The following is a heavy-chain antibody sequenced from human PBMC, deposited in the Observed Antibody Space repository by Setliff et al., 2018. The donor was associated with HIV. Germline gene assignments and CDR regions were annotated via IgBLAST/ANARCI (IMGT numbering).Heavy chain of an antibody. D-gene: IGHD3-10*01. V-gene: IGHV7-4-1*02. J-gene: IGHJ6*03. CDR1: GGTFNIFS. Sequence: GASVKVSCKTTGGTFNIFSITWVRQAPGQGLEWMGWINTNTGNPTYGQGFTGRFVLSLDSSVNTAYLQISNLKAEDTAVYYCARLRAYYGSGLMDVWGEGTTVTVSS. CDR2: INTNTGNP. CDR3: ARLRAYYGSGLMDV.